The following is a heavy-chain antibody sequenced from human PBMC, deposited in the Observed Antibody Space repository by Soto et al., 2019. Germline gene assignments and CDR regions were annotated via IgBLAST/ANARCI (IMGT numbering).Heavy chain of an antibody. D-gene: IGHD2-2*01. V-gene: IGHV3-48*03. J-gene: IGHJ6*02. CDR3: ARDKCSSTSCYLFYDYGMDV. Sequence: GGSLRLSCAASGFNFSSYEMNWVRQAPGKGLEWVSYISGSGTNTHYADSVKGRFTISRDNAKNSLYLQMNSLRAEDTAVYYCARDKCSSTSCYLFYDYGMDVWGQGTTVTVSS. CDR2: ISGSGTNT. CDR1: GFNFSSYE.